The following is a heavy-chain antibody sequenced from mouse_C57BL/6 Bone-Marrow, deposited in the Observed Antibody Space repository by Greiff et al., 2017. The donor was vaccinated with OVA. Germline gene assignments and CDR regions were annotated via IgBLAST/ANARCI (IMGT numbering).Heavy chain of an antibody. J-gene: IGHJ2*01. V-gene: IGHV1-64*01. CDR2: IHPNSGST. CDR3: ARTDYGNFDY. CDR1: GYTFTSYW. D-gene: IGHD2-1*01. Sequence: VQLQQPGAELVKPGASVKLSCKASGYTFTSYWMHWVKQRPGQGLEWIGMIHPNSGSTNYNEKFKSKATLTVDKSSSTAYLQLSSLTSDDSAVYYCARTDYGNFDYWGQGTTLTVSS.